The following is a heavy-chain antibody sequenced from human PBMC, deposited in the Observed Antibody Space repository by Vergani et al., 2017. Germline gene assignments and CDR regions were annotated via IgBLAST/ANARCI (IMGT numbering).Heavy chain of an antibody. J-gene: IGHJ5*02. CDR1: GGSISSSSYY. D-gene: IGHD2-2*02. V-gene: IGHV4-39*01. CDR3: ARHGGYCSSTSCYSGNWFDP. Sequence: QLQLQESGPGLVKPSETLSLTCTVSGGSISSSSYYWGWIRQPPGKGLEWIGSIYYSGSTYYNPSLKSRVTISVDTSKNQFSLKLSSGRGADTAGYYCARHGGYCSSTSCYSGNWFDPWGQGTLVTVSS. CDR2: IYYSGST.